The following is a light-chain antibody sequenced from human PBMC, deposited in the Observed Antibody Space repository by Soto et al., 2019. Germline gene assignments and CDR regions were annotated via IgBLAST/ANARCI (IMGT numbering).Light chain of an antibody. Sequence: EIVLTQSPATLYLSPGERATLSCRASQTINNYLAWYQQKPGQAPRLLIFDASNRATGIPARFSGSGSGTGFTLTISSLEPEDFAVYYCQQRTNWPALTFGGGTKIEIK. V-gene: IGKV3-11*01. CDR2: DAS. CDR3: QQRTNWPALT. J-gene: IGKJ4*01. CDR1: QTINNY.